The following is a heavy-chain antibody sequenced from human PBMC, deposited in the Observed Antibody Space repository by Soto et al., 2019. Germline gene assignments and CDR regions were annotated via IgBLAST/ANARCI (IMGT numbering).Heavy chain of an antibody. CDR3: ARALYDFWSGYLYYYYGMDV. J-gene: IGHJ6*02. CDR2: ISSSGSTI. Sequence: PGGSLRLSCAASGFTFSSYEMNWVRQAPGKGLEWVSYISSSGSTIYYADSVKGRFTISRDNAKNSLYLQMNSLRAEDTAVYYCARALYDFWSGYLYYYYGMDVWGQGTTVTVSS. D-gene: IGHD3-3*01. V-gene: IGHV3-48*03. CDR1: GFTFSSYE.